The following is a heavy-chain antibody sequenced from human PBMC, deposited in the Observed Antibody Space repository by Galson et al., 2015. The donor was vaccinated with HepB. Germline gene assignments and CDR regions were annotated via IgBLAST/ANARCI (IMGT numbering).Heavy chain of an antibody. CDR3: ARDPIVVVITDYYYGMDV. J-gene: IGHJ6*02. Sequence: SLRLSCAASGFTFSSYAMHWVRQAPGKGLEWVAVISYDGSNKYYADSVKGRFTISRDNSKNTLYLQMNSLRAEDTAVYYCARDPIVVVITDYYYGMDVWGQGTTVTVSS. D-gene: IGHD3-22*01. V-gene: IGHV3-30*04. CDR1: GFTFSSYA. CDR2: ISYDGSNK.